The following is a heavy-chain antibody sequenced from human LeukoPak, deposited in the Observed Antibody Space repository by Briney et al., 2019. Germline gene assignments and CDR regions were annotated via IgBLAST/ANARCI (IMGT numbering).Heavy chain of an antibody. V-gene: IGHV1-2*02. J-gene: IGHJ4*02. Sequence: ASVKVSCKASGGTFSSYAISWVRQAPGQGLEWMGWINPNSGGTNYAQKFQGRVTMTRDTSISTAYMELSRLRSDDTAVYYCARDEVGAGYFDYWGQGTLVTVSS. CDR2: INPNSGGT. D-gene: IGHD1-26*01. CDR1: GGTFSSYA. CDR3: ARDEVGAGYFDY.